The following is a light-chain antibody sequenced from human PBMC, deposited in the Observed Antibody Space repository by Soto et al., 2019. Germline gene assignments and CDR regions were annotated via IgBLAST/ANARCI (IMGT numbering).Light chain of an antibody. Sequence: DIQLTQSPSFLSASLGDRVTITCRASQGIGSFLAWYQQKPGIAPRLLIYSASTLQSGVSLRFSGSGSGTAFTLTISSLQSEDFATYYGQQFNSYPPSFGQGTKLEIK. J-gene: IGKJ1*01. CDR2: SAS. CDR3: QQFNSYPPS. V-gene: IGKV1-9*01. CDR1: QGIGSF.